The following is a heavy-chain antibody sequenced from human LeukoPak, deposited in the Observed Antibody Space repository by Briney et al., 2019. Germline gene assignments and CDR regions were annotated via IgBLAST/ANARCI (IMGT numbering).Heavy chain of an antibody. CDR2: IYSSGST. Sequence: SETLSLTCTVSGGSISSSNYYWGWIRQPPGKGLEWFWSIYSSGSTTYKPSLKSRVTISVDTSKNQFSLKLSSVTAADTAVYYCARSYSNYLPGYGVWGKGTTVTVSS. V-gene: IGHV4-39*07. J-gene: IGHJ6*04. CDR1: GGSISSSNYY. D-gene: IGHD4-11*01. CDR3: ARSYSNYLPGYGV.